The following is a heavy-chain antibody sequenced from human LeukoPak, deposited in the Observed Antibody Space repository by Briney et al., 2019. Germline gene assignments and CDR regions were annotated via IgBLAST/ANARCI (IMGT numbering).Heavy chain of an antibody. CDR2: ISGGGGSI. CDR1: GFTFSNYA. J-gene: IGHJ4*02. Sequence: PGGSLRLSCAASGFTFSNYAMSWVRQAPGKGLEWVSAISGGGGSIWYADSVKGRFTISRDSSKNTLYLQMNSLRAEDTAVYYCAKVQDPTRVTTNFDHWGQGTLVTVSS. V-gene: IGHV3-23*01. CDR3: AKVQDPTRVTTNFDH. D-gene: IGHD4-17*01.